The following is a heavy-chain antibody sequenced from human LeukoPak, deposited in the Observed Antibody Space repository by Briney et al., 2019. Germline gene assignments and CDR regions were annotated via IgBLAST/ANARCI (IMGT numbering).Heavy chain of an antibody. CDR1: GGSIRNNY. V-gene: IGHV4-59*12. D-gene: IGHD2-2*01. CDR2: MFYSGST. Sequence: SETLSLTCNVSGGSIRNNYWSWIRQPPGKGLEWIGYMFYSGSTNYNPSLKSRVTISGDTSKNQFSLKMSSVTAADTAVYYCARDLASTYDWGQGTLVTVSS. J-gene: IGHJ4*02. CDR3: ARDLASTYD.